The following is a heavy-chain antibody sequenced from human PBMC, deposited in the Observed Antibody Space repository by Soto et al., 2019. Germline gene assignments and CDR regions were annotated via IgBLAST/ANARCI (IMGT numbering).Heavy chain of an antibody. V-gene: IGHV3-74*01. CDR2: ITGDGRYT. CDR3: ARHMGDAMDV. CDR1: AFTFNRFW. Sequence: VQLVESGGGLVQPGGSLRLSCAASAFTFNRFWMHWVRLVPGKGLVWVSRITGDGRYTSYADFVKGRFTISRDNANNTLYLQMNSLRVEDTAVYYCARHMGDAMDVWGQGTTVTVSS. J-gene: IGHJ6*02.